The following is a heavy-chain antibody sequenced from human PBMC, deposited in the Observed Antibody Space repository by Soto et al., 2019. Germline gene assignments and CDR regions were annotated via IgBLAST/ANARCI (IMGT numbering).Heavy chain of an antibody. J-gene: IGHJ6*02. Sequence: QVQLVESGGGVVQPGRSLRLSCAASGFTFSYHALNWVRQAPGKGLEWVAFISYDGDNKYIAESVKGRFTISRDNSKNTVSLQMNSLRAEDTAMYFCARGTTTSAFSAMDVWGQGTTVTVSS. CDR3: ARGTTTSAFSAMDV. D-gene: IGHD1-1*01. CDR1: GFTFSYHA. CDR2: ISYDGDNK. V-gene: IGHV3-30-3*01.